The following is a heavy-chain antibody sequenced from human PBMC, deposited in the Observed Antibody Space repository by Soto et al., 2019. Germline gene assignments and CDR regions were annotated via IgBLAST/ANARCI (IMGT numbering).Heavy chain of an antibody. CDR3: ARVTLNPPYYDSSGHADY. CDR1: GGSISSSNW. CDR2: IYHSGST. J-gene: IGHJ4*02. V-gene: IGHV4-4*02. Sequence: QVQLQESGPGLVKPSGTLSLTCAVSGGSISSSNWWSWVRQPPGKGLEWIGEIYHSGSTNYNPSLKSRVTISVDKSKNQFSLKLRSVTAADMAMYYCARVTLNPPYYDSSGHADYWGQGTLVTVSS. D-gene: IGHD3-22*01.